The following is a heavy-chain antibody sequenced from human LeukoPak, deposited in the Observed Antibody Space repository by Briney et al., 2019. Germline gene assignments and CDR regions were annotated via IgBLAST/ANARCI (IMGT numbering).Heavy chain of an antibody. D-gene: IGHD3-22*01. V-gene: IGHV1-46*01. CDR2: INPSCGST. CDR3: ARDSENYYDSSGYYPYYYYMDV. Sequence: ASVKVSCKASGYTFTSYYMHWVRQAPGQGLEWMGIINPSCGSTSYAQKFQGRVTMTRDISTSTVYMELSSLRSEDTAVYYCARDSENYYDSSGYYPYYYYMDVWGKGTTVTVSS. CDR1: GYTFTSYY. J-gene: IGHJ6*03.